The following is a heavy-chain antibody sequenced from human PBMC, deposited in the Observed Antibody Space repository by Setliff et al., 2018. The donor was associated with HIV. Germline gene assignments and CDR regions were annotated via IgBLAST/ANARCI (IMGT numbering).Heavy chain of an antibody. V-gene: IGHV1-69*05. CDR2: IIPISGTA. J-gene: IGHJ6*02. CDR1: GGTFSNYG. D-gene: IGHD2-21*01. CDR3: AKDTSRGLGLPYYYYGMDV. Sequence: SVKVSCKASGGTFSNYGMSWVRQAPGQGLEWMGGIIPISGTANYAQKFQGRVTITTDESTSTAYMELSGLRSEDTAVYYCAKDTSRGLGLPYYYYGMDVWGQGTTVTVSS.